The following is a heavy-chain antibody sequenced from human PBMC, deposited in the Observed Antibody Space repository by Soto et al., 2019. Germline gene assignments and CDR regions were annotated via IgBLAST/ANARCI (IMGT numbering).Heavy chain of an antibody. CDR1: GYTFSSYA. V-gene: IGHV1-18*01. CDR2: ISPYSDET. J-gene: IGHJ6*02. D-gene: IGHD3-22*01. CDR3: ARGGYYASSGSRTYHYYGINV. Sequence: QAQLVQSGAEVKKPGASVRVSCKATGYTFSSYAISWVRQAPGQGLEWLGWISPYSDETKYAQKTQGRVFMTIDRYARTAYLELRSLSSDDTAVYYCARGGYYASSGSRTYHYYGINVCGQWTTVTVSS.